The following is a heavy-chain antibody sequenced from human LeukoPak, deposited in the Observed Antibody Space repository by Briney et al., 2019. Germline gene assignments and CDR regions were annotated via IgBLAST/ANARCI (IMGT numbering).Heavy chain of an antibody. V-gene: IGHV3-66*01. Sequence: GGSLRLSCAASGFTVSRYSMTGVRQAPGKGLEWVSVIYSGGSTYYADSVKGRVAISRDNSKNTVFLQMNSVRAEDTAVYYCARSYSNHLIGMWVWGPATTVTVSS. CDR3: ARSYSNHLIGMWV. CDR1: GFTVSRYS. CDR2: IYSGGST. J-gene: IGHJ6*02. D-gene: IGHD4-11*01.